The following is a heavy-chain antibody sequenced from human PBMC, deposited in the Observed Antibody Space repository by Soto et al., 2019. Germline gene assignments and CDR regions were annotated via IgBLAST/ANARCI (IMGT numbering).Heavy chain of an antibody. D-gene: IGHD2-2*02. J-gene: IGHJ6*02. CDR3: ARDRPDIVVGPAAIRWGDYGMDV. CDR2: IYYSGST. CDR1: GVSISSGDYY. V-gene: IGHV4-30-4*01. Sequence: PSETLSLTCTVSGVSISSGDYYWSWIRHPPGQGLEWIGYIYYSGSTYYNPSLESRVTISVDTSKNQFSLKLSSVTAADTAVYYCARDRPDIVVGPAAIRWGDYGMDVWGQGTTVTVSS.